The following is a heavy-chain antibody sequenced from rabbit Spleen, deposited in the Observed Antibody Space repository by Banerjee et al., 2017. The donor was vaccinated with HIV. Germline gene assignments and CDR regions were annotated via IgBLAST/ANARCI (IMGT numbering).Heavy chain of an antibody. CDR3: ARDLAGVICWNFGW. Sequence: EQLVESGGGLVKPEGSLKISCTASGFSFSNKAVMCWVRQAPGKGLEWLACINAITGKAVYASWAKGRFTFSKTSSTTVTLQMTSLTAADTATYFCARDLAGVICWNFGWWGPGTLVTVS. D-gene: IGHD4-1*01. CDR1: GFSFSNKAV. CDR2: INAITGKA. J-gene: IGHJ6*01. V-gene: IGHV1S45*01.